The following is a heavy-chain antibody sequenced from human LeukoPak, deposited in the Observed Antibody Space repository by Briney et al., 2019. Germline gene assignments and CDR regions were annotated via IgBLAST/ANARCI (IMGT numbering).Heavy chain of an antibody. V-gene: IGHV3-30*03. CDR1: GLTFSTYT. CDR3: ARDYSGSLDY. CDR2: ISYDGTNN. J-gene: IGHJ4*02. D-gene: IGHD1-26*01. Sequence: GGSLRLSCVASGLTFSTYTMHWVCQAPGKGLEWVAVISYDGTNNYHADSVKGRFTISRDNSKNTLYLQMNSLRAEDTAVYYCARDYSGSLDYWGQGTLVTVSS.